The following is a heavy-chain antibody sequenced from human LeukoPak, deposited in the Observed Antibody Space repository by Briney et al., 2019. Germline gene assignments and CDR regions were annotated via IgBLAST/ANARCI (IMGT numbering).Heavy chain of an antibody. CDR1: GGSISSYY. Sequence: SGTLSLTCTVSGGSISSYYWSWIRQPPGKGLEWIGYIYYSGSTNYNPSLKSRVTISVDTCTTQFSLKLSSVTAADTAVYYCARDDPSIVGATENAFDIWGQGTMVTVSS. D-gene: IGHD1-26*01. J-gene: IGHJ3*02. CDR2: IYYSGST. CDR3: ARDDPSIVGATENAFDI. V-gene: IGHV4-59*01.